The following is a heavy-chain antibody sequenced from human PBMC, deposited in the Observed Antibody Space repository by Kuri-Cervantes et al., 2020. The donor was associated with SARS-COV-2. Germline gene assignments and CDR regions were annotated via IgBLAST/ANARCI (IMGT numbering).Heavy chain of an antibody. J-gene: IGHJ6*03. CDR2: INSDGSST. D-gene: IGHD3-3*01. V-gene: IGHV3-74*01. CDR3: ARGRDFWSGYQDSYYYYYYMDV. CDR1: GFTFSSYW. Sequence: RGSLRLSCAASGFTFSSYWMHWVRQAPGKGLVWVSRINSDGSSTSYADSVKGRFTISRDNAKNTLYLQMNSLRAEDTAVYYCARGRDFWSGYQDSYYYYYYMDVWGKGTTVTVSS.